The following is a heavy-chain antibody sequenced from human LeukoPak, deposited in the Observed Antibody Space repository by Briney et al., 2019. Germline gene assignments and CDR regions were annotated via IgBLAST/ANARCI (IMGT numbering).Heavy chain of an antibody. J-gene: IGHJ4*02. Sequence: GGSLRLSCAASGFTFSSYVMSWVRQAPGKGLEWVAITSGSGGSIFYTDSVKGRFTISRDNSKNTLYLQMSSLRAEDTAVYYCARRIVGQAPDYWGQGTLVTVSS. CDR3: ARRIVGQAPDY. V-gene: IGHV3-23*01. CDR1: GFTFSSYV. CDR2: TSGSGGSI. D-gene: IGHD1-26*01.